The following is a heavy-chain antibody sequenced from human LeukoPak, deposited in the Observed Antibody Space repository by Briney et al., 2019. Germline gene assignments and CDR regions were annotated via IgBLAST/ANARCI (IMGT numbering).Heavy chain of an antibody. J-gene: IGHJ4*02. CDR2: ISATSTFI. Sequence: GGSLRLSCAASGFIFSNYDMNWVRQAPGRGLEWVSAISATSTFIYYADSVKGRFTVSRDNSKNTLYLQMNSLRSEDTAVYYCAKASGYTGGWDTFDLWGQGTLVTVSS. D-gene: IGHD5-18*01. CDR1: GFIFSNYD. V-gene: IGHV3-23*01. CDR3: AKASGYTGGWDTFDL.